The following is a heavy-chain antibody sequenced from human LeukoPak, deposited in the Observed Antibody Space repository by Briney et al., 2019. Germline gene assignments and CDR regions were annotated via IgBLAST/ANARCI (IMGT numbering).Heavy chain of an antibody. V-gene: IGHV4-39*01. D-gene: IGHD2-2*01. CDR3: ARLPAYCSTTSCSFDS. CDR2: IYYSGST. Sequence: PSETLSLTCTVSGGSISSSSYYWGWIRQPPGKGLEWIGNIYYSGSTYYNPSLKSRVTIPVDTSKNQFSLKLTSVTAADTAVYYCARLPAYCSTTSCSFDSWGQGTLVAVSS. J-gene: IGHJ4*02. CDR1: GGSISSSSYY.